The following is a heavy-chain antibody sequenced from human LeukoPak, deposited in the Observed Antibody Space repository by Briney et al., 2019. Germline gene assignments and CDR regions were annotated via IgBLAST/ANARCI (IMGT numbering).Heavy chain of an antibody. CDR2: IYDSGTT. J-gene: IGHJ3*02. V-gene: IGHV4-59*08. CDR3: ARLSPWYYDSSTAFDI. D-gene: IGHD3-22*01. Sequence: SETLSLTCTVSGGSFGNYYWSWIRQPPGKGLEWIGYIYDSGTTNYNPSLKSRVTISVDTSKNQFSLKLSSVTAADTAVYYCARLSPWYYDSSTAFDIWGQGTMVTVSS. CDR1: GGSFGNYY.